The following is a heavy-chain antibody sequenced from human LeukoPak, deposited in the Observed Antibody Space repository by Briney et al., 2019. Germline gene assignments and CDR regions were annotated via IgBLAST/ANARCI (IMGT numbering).Heavy chain of an antibody. J-gene: IGHJ5*02. D-gene: IGHD6-6*01. CDR1: GCSFSGTTYY. Sequence: PSETLSLTCNVYGCSFSGTTYYGAWIRQPPGKGLEWIGSIHYTGSTYYNPSLSSRVAIFGDTSTNQFSLRLNSVTAADTAVYYCAKNESGSSVWFDPWGQGTLVTVSS. CDR3: AKNESGSSVWFDP. CDR2: IHYTGST. V-gene: IGHV4-39*01.